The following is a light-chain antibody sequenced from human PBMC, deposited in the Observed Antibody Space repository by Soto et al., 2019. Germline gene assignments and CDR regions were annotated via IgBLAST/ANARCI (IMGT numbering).Light chain of an antibody. Sequence: DIQLTQSPSFLSASVGDTVAITCRASQGIYNFLAWYQQRPGKAPKLLIHTASTLQSGVPSRFSGSGYGTEFTLTISSLQPEDFATYYCQHRHSYPITFGQGTRLEIK. CDR3: QHRHSYPIT. CDR1: QGIYNF. J-gene: IGKJ5*01. V-gene: IGKV1-9*01. CDR2: TAS.